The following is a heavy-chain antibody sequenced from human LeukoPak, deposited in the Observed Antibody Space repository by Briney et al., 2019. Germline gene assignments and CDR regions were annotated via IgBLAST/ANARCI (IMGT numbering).Heavy chain of an antibody. V-gene: IGHV4-39*01. D-gene: IGHD6-13*01. CDR1: GGSISSSSYC. CDR2: ICYSGST. J-gene: IGHJ4*02. CDR3: ARGALIGGSSWCIDY. Sequence: PSETLSLTCTVSGGSISSSSYCWGWIRQPPGKGLEWIGSICYSGSTYYNPSLKSRVTISVDTSKNQFSLKLSSVTAADTAVYYCARGALIGGSSWCIDYWGQGTLVTVSS.